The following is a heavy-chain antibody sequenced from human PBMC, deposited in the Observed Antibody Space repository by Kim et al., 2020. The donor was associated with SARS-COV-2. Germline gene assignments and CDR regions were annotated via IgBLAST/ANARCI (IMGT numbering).Heavy chain of an antibody. V-gene: IGHV2-70*01. CDR2: IDWDDDK. CDR3: ARTPYSSGWQYWYFDL. CDR1: GFSLSTSGMC. D-gene: IGHD6-19*01. J-gene: IGHJ2*01. Sequence: SGPTLVNPTQTLTLTCTFSGFSLSTSGMCVSWIRQPPGKALEWLALIDWDDDKYYSTSLKTRLTISKDTSKNQVVLTMTNMDPVDTATYYCARTPYSSGWQYWYFDLWGRGTLVTVSS.